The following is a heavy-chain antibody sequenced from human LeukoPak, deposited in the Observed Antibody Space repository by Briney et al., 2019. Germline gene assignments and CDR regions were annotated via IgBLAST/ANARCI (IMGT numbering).Heavy chain of an antibody. D-gene: IGHD6-13*01. CDR1: GGSFSGYY. CDR3: ARRAAAGTRRTNWFDP. Sequence: PSETLSLTCAVYGGSFSGYYWSWIRQPPGKGLEWIGEINHSGSTNYNPSLKSRVTISVDTSRNQFSLKLSSVTAADTAVYYCARRAAAGTRRTNWFDPWGQGTLVTVSS. V-gene: IGHV4-34*01. J-gene: IGHJ5*02. CDR2: INHSGST.